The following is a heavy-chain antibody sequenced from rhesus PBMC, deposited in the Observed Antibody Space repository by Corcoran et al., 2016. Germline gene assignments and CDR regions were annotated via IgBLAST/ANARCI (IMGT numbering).Heavy chain of an antibody. Sequence: QLQLQESGPGLVKSSETLSLTCAVSGGSISSHHWIWIRQPPGKGLEWIGRIFGGRGTTHCHPSLKSRVTFSTDTSKNQFSLRWSSVTAADTAVYYCARGCSYRVCPLVNIDYWGQGVLVTVSS. CDR3: ARGCSYRVCPLVNIDY. J-gene: IGHJ4*01. CDR2: IFGGRGTT. D-gene: IGHD2-33*01. CDR1: GGSISSHH. V-gene: IGHV4-173*01.